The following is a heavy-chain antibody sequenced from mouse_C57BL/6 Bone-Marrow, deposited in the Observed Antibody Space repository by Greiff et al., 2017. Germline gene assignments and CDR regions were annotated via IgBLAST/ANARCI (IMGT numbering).Heavy chain of an antibody. D-gene: IGHD2-2*01. Sequence: EVMLVESGGGLAQPGGSMKLSCAASGFTFSDAWMDWVRQSPEKGLEWVGEISNKANNHATYSAESVKGRFTISRDHSKSSVYLQMNRLRANDTDIDNCTWIWNGYDTWFAYWGQGTLVTVSA. V-gene: IGHV6-6*01. J-gene: IGHJ3*01. CDR3: TWIWNGYDTWFAY. CDR1: GFTFSDAW. CDR2: ISNKANNHAT.